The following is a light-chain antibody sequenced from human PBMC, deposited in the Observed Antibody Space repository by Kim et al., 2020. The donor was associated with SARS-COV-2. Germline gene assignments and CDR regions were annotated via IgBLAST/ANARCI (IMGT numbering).Light chain of an antibody. CDR1: NIGSIS. J-gene: IGLJ2*01. Sequence: SYELTQPPSVSVAPGKTARITCGGHNIGSISVHWYQQKPGQAPVLVIYRDADRPSGIPERFSGSNSGNTATLTISRVEAGDEADYYCQVWDTSSDHVVFGGGTQLTVL. V-gene: IGLV3-21*04. CDR3: QVWDTSSDHVV. CDR2: RDA.